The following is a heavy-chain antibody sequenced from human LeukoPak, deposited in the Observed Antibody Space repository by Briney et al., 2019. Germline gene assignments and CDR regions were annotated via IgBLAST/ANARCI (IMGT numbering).Heavy chain of an antibody. Sequence: PSETLSLTCTVSGGSFSSYYWSWIRQPAGKGLEWIGRIYTSGSTNYNPSLKSRVTMSVDTSKNQFSLKLSSVTAADTAVYFCARENDIPTGYPRGYSYYYYMDVGGKGTTFTISS. V-gene: IGHV4-4*07. CDR3: ARENDIPTGYPRGYSYYYYMDV. CDR1: GGSFSSYY. J-gene: IGHJ6*03. CDR2: IYTSGST. D-gene: IGHD3-9*01.